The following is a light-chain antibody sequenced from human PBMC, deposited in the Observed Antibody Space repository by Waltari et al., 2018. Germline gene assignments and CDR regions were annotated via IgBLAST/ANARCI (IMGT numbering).Light chain of an antibody. CDR1: SSDVGSYNL. CDR2: EAI. Sequence: QCALTQPASVSGSPGQSITISCTGTSSDVGSYNLVSWYQQHPGKAPKLMIYEAIKRPSVVSNRFSGSKSGNTASLTISGLQAEDEADYYCSSYAGNCNLVVFGGGTKLTVL. V-gene: IGLV2-23*01. CDR3: SSYAGNCNLVV. J-gene: IGLJ2*01.